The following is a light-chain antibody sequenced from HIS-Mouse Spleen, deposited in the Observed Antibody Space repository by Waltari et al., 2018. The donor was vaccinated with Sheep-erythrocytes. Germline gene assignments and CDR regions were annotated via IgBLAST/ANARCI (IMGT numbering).Light chain of an antibody. CDR3: CSYAGSSTPWV. V-gene: IGLV2-23*01. J-gene: IGLJ3*02. Sequence: QSALTQPASVSGSPGQSITISCTGTSSDVGSYNLVSWYQQHPGKAPNLMICEGSKRPSGVSNRFSGSKSGNTASLTISGLQAEDEADYYCCSYAGSSTPWVFGGGTKLTVL. CDR1: SSDVGSYNL. CDR2: EGS.